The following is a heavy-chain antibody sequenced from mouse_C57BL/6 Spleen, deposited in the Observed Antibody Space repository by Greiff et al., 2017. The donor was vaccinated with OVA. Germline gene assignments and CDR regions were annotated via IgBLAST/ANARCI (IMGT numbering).Heavy chain of an antibody. J-gene: IGHJ2*01. CDR1: GYTFTSYW. D-gene: IGHD2-4*01. CDR2: IYPGSGST. V-gene: IGHV1-55*01. Sequence: QVQLQQPGAELVKPGASVKMSCKASGYTFTSYWITWVKQRPGQGLEWIGDIYPGSGSTNYNEKFKSKATLTVDTSSSTAYMQLSSLTSEDSAVYYCARHYYDYDGGFDYWGQGTTLTVSS. CDR3: ARHYYDYDGGFDY.